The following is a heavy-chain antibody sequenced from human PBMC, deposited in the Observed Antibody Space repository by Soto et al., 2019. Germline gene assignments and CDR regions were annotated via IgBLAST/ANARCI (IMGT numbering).Heavy chain of an antibody. CDR2: IKSKTNGGAT. CDR3: ASYRDSSGLRRYDY. V-gene: IGHV3-15*07. Sequence: EVQLEESGGGLIKPGESLTLSCAASGFILSDAWMKWVRQAPGKGLEWVGRIKSKTNGGATDYAAPLKGRFTILRDDSKTQLNLQMTSLQTEDKAMYYCASYRDSSGLRRYDYWGQGALVTVSS. D-gene: IGHD3-22*01. CDR1: GFILSDAW. J-gene: IGHJ4*02.